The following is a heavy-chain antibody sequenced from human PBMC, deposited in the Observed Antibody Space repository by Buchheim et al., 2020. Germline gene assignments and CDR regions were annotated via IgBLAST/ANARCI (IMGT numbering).Heavy chain of an antibody. D-gene: IGHD5-12*01. CDR3: ERVQVDIVATENKPYYYYGMDV. CDR1: GGSISSGGYY. J-gene: IGHJ6*02. Sequence: QVQLQESGPGLVKPSQTLSLTCTVSGGSISSGGYYWSWIRKHPGKGLEWIGYIHYSGSTYYNPSLKSRVTIPVDTSKNQFSLKLSSVTAADTAVYYCERVQVDIVATENKPYYYYGMDVWGQGTT. CDR2: IHYSGST. V-gene: IGHV4-31*03.